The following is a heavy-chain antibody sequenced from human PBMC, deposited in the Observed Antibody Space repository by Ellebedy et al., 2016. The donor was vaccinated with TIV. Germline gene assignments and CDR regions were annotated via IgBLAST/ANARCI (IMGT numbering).Heavy chain of an antibody. CDR2: INPKTGVA. CDR1: GYNFLGQY. V-gene: IGHV1-2*02. Sequence: AASVKVSCKASGYNFLGQYIHWVRQAPGQGLAWMGRINPKTGVADESQNFQGRITLTRDTSINTVYMELTSLRFDDTAVYYCAREDGSSWPRIFDPWGQGTLVSVSS. J-gene: IGHJ5*02. D-gene: IGHD6-13*01. CDR3: AREDGSSWPRIFDP.